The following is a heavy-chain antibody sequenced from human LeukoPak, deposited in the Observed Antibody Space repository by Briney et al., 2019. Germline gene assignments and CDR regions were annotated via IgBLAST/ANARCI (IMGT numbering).Heavy chain of an antibody. CDR2: IRQDGSDK. D-gene: IGHD1-7*01. V-gene: IGHV3-7*01. CDR3: AREGTRYFDL. J-gene: IGHJ2*01. Sequence: SGGSLRLSCAASGFTFSTYWMSWVRQAPGKGLEWVANIRQDGSDKYYVDSVKGRFTISRDNAKNSLSLQMNSLRAEDTAVYYCAREGTRYFDLWGRGTLVTVSS. CDR1: GFTFSTYW.